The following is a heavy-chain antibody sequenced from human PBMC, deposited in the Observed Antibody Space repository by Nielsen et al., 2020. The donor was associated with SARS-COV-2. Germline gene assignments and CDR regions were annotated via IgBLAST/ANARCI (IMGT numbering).Heavy chain of an antibody. CDR2: INPNSGGT. CDR1: GYTFSNDD. D-gene: IGHD1-26*01. Sequence: ASVKVSCKASGYTFSNDDITWVRQAPGQGLEWMGRINPNSGGTNYAPKFKGRVTMTRDTSLSTAYMELTRLRSDDTSIYYCARGKPWEQLPDDYWGQGALVTVSS. V-gene: IGHV1-2*06. CDR3: ARGKPWEQLPDDY. J-gene: IGHJ4*02.